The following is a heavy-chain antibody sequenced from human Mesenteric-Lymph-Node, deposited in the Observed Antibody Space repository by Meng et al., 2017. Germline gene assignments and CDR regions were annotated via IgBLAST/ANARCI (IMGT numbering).Heavy chain of an antibody. CDR1: EFTLSTYA. CDR2: IKQDGSEK. V-gene: IGHV3-7*01. J-gene: IGHJ5*02. CDR3: ARGGSYVYNNWFDP. D-gene: IGHD1-26*01. Sequence: GESLKISCAASEFTLSTYAMNWVRQAPGKGLEWVANIKQDGSEKYYVDSVKGRFTISRDNAKNSLYLQMNSLRAEDTAVYYCARGGSYVYNNWFDPWGQGTLVTVSS.